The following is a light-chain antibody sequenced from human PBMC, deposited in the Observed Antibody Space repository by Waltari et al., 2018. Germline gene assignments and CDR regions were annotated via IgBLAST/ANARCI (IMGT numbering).Light chain of an antibody. CDR1: RPNIPRNT. CDR2: SNY. J-gene: IGLJ2*01. V-gene: IGLV1-44*01. Sequence: QPLVTQPPSASGTPRQRITISCSGPRPNIPRNTLNRSQHLPGTAPTLLISSNYQRPSGVPDRFSGSKSGTSASLAITGVQSEDEADYYCASWDDSLNGVVFGGGTKLTVL. CDR3: ASWDDSLNGVV.